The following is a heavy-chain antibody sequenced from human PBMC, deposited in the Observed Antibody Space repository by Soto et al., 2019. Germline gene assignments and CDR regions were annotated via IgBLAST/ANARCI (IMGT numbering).Heavy chain of an antibody. CDR2: IDWDDDK. CDR1: GFSLSTSGMR. CDR3: ARRGSGIEGFEI. J-gene: IGHJ3*02. D-gene: IGHD1-26*01. Sequence: SGPTLVNPTQTLTLTCTFSGFSLSTSGMRVSWIRQPPGKALEWPARIDWDDDKFYSTSLKTRLTISKHTSKNQVVLTITNMDPVDTATYYCARRGSGIEGFEIRGQGTMVTASS. V-gene: IGHV2-70*04.